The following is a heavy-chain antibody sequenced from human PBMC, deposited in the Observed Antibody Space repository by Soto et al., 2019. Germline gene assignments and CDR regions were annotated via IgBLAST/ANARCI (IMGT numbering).Heavy chain of an antibody. D-gene: IGHD6-13*01. J-gene: IGHJ6*02. V-gene: IGHV3-30-3*01. CDR2: ISYDGSNK. CDR1: GFTFSSHA. Sequence: QMQLVESGGGVVQPGRSLRLSCAASGFTFSSHAMHWVRQAPGKGLEWVAVISYDGSNKYYADSVKGRFTISTDNSKNTLYLQMNSLIPEDTAMYYCARGSDSITWYYFYAMDVWGQGTTVTVSS. CDR3: ARGSDSITWYYFYAMDV.